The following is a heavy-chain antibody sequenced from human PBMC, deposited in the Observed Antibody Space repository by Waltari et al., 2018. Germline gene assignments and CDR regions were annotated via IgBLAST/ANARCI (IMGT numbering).Heavy chain of an antibody. J-gene: IGHJ3*02. D-gene: IGHD2-15*01. Sequence: QVQLVQSGAEVKKPGSSVKVSCKASGGTFSSYAISWVRQAPGQGLEWMGWINPNSGGTNYAQKFQGRVTMTRDTSISTAYMELSRLRSDDTAVYYCARSLVVVAATQGGAFDIWGQGTMVTVSS. V-gene: IGHV1-2*02. CDR1: GGTFSSYA. CDR2: INPNSGGT. CDR3: ARSLVVVAATQGGAFDI.